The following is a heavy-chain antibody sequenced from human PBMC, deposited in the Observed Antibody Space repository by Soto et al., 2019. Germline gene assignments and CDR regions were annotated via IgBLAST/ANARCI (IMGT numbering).Heavy chain of an antibody. CDR2: ISGSGGST. Sequence: GGSLRLSCAASGFTFSSYAMSWVRQAPGKGLEWVSAISGSGGSTYYADSVKGRFTISRDNSKNTLYLQMNSLRAEDTAVYYCAKALWFGELLSSGMDVWGQGTTVTV. J-gene: IGHJ6*02. V-gene: IGHV3-23*01. CDR1: GFTFSSYA. D-gene: IGHD3-10*01. CDR3: AKALWFGELLSSGMDV.